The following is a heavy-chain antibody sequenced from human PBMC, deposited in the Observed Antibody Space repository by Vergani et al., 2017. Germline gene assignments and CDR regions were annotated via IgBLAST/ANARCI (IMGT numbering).Heavy chain of an antibody. V-gene: IGHV1-8*01. CDR3: ARGVLDSKYRHNGFGP. CDR1: GYNFTSFD. D-gene: IGHD3/OR15-3a*01. J-gene: IGHJ5*02. Sequence: QEQLVQSGAEVRKPGASVKVSCKASGYNFTSFDINWVRLATGQGPEWMGWMNPKSGNTAYAAKFQGRITMTRDSSTDTAYMEMKSLRSEDTAIYFCARGVLDSKYRHNGFGPWGQGTVVTVSS. CDR2: MNPKSGNT.